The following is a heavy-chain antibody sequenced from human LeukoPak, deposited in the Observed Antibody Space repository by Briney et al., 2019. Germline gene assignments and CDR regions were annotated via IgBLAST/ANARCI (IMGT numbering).Heavy chain of an antibody. D-gene: IGHD1-26*01. V-gene: IGHV4-61*02. Sequence: SETLSLTCTVSGGSISSGSYYWSWIRQPAGKGLEWIGRIYTSGSTNYNPSLKSRVTISVDTSKNQFSLKLSSVTAADTAVYYCARGSGRDVWGQGTTVTVSS. J-gene: IGHJ6*02. CDR1: GGSISSGSYY. CDR2: IYTSGST. CDR3: ARGSGRDV.